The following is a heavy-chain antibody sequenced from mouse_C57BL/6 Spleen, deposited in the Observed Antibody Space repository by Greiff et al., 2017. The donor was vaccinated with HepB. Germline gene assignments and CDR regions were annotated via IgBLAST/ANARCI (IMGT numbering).Heavy chain of an antibody. J-gene: IGHJ3*01. D-gene: IGHD1-1*01. V-gene: IGHV1-62-2*01. CDR2: FYPGSGST. Sequence: QVQLQQSGAELVKPGASVKLSCTASGYTFTEYTIHWVKQRSGQGLEWIGWFYPGSGSTKYNEKVKDKATLTADKSSSTVYLELSRLTSEDSAVCVRANDEGGGLRYWGQGTLVTVSA. CDR1: GYTFTEYT. CDR3: ANDEGGGLRY.